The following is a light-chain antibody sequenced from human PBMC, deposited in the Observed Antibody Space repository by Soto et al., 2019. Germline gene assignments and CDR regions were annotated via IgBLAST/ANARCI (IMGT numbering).Light chain of an antibody. CDR2: GNS. CDR3: QSYDRSLGYV. J-gene: IGLJ1*01. V-gene: IGLV1-40*01. CDR1: SSNIGAGYD. Sequence: QSVLTQPPSVSGAPGQRVTISCTGSSSNIGAGYDVHWYQQLPGTAPKLLIYGNSNRPSGVPDRFSGSKSGTSASLAITGLQVEDEADYYCQSYDRSLGYVFGTGTKLTVL.